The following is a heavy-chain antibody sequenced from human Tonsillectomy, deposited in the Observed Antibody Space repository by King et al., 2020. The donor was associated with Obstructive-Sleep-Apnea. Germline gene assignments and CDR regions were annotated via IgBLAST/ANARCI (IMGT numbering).Heavy chain of an antibody. CDR2: ISWGGGST. V-gene: IGHV3-23*04. J-gene: IGHJ4*02. D-gene: IGHD2-15*01. CDR1: GFTNYA. Sequence: VQLVESGGGLVQPGGSLRLSCAASGFTNYAMTWVRQAPGKGLEWVSAISWGGGSTYYADSVKGRFNISIDSSKSTLNLQMNSLRAEDTAIYYCAKDYCSGGSCYLDYWGQGTLVTVSS. CDR3: AKDYCSGGSCYLDY.